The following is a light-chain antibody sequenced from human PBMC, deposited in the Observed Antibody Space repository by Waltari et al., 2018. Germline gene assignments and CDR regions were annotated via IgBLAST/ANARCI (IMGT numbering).Light chain of an antibody. J-gene: IGKJ1*01. CDR3: QHYSRFSQT. CDR1: KSIGYW. CDR2: EAS. V-gene: IGKV1-5*03. Sequence: DIQMTQSPSTSSASVGDRVTTTCRASKSIGYWLAWYQQKAGKAPKLLISEASNLESGVPPRFSGSGAGTEFTLTISSLQPDDFATYYCQHYSRFSQTFGQGTKVAI.